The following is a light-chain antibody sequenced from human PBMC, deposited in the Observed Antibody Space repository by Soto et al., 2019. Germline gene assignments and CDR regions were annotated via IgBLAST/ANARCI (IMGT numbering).Light chain of an antibody. Sequence: EIVLTQSPAPLSLSPGERDTLSCRASQSVSSYLAWYQQKPGQPPRLLIYDASNRATGIPARFSGSGSGTDFTLTISSLEPEDFAVYYCQQRGNWPPSFGGGTKVDIK. CDR1: QSVSSY. J-gene: IGKJ4*01. CDR3: QQRGNWPPS. CDR2: DAS. V-gene: IGKV3-11*01.